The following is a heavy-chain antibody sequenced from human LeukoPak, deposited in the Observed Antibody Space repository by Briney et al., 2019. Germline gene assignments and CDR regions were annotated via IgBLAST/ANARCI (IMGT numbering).Heavy chain of an antibody. D-gene: IGHD3-10*01. J-gene: IGHJ6*02. CDR2: RYHSGNT. CDR3: ARERSITMVRGASYGMDV. Sequence: PSETLSLTCAVSGGSISSGGYSWTWIRRPPGKGLDWIGYRYHSGNTYYNPSLQSRVTISVDRSKNQFSLQLSSVTAADTAVYYCARERSITMVRGASYGMDVWGQGITVTVSS. CDR1: GGSISSGGYS. V-gene: IGHV4-30-2*01.